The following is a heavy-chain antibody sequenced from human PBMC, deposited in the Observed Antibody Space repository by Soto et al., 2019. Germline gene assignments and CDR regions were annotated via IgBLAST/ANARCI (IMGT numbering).Heavy chain of an antibody. J-gene: IGHJ5*02. D-gene: IGHD3-16*02. CDR2: ISAYNGNT. CDR3: ARDRQYVWWSYRSNWFDP. CDR1: GYTFTSYG. Sequence: QVQLVQSGAEVKKPGASVKVSCKASGYTFTSYGISWVRQAPGQGLEWMGWISAYNGNTNYAQKLQGRVTMTTDTSTSTAYMELRSLRSDDTAVYYCARDRQYVWWSYRSNWFDPWGQGTLVTVSS. V-gene: IGHV1-18*01.